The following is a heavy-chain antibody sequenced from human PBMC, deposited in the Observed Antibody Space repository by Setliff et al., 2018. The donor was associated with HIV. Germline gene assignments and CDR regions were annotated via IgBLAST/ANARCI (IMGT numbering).Heavy chain of an antibody. Sequence: SETLSLTCSVSGASISSGGYFWTWIRQPPGKGLEWVGFIYHSGTTYYNPSLKDRVTMSVDTFANQFSLKLTSVTAADTAVYYCARDRTEFVDGGYYPYYFDSWGQGTLVTVSS. J-gene: IGHJ4*02. CDR1: GASISSGGYF. CDR3: ARDRTEFVDGGYYPYYFDS. D-gene: IGHD3-22*01. V-gene: IGHV4-30-4*08. CDR2: IYHSGTT.